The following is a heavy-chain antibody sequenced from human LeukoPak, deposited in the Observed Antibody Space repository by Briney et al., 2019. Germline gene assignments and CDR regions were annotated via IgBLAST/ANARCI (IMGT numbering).Heavy chain of an antibody. D-gene: IGHD3-9*01. CDR3: ARHEFMTGDFDY. CDR1: SSSISGYY. V-gene: IGHV4-59*08. J-gene: IGHJ4*02. CDR2: IYYSGST. Sequence: SETLSLTCTVSSSSISGYYWSWIRQPPGKGLEWIGYIYYSGSTNYNSSLKSRVTTSVDTSKNQFSLKLSSVTAADTAVYYCARHEFMTGDFDYWGQGTLVTVSS.